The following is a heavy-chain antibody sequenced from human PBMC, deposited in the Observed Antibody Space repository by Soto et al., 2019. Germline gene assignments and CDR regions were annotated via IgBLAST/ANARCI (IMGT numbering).Heavy chain of an antibody. J-gene: IGHJ4*02. CDR1: GGSFSSHG. Sequence: QVPLVQSGTVVQRRGSSVKVSCQASGGSFSSHGMAWVRQAPGQGLEWMGGIIPTFGTATYAPKFQGRVTITADKSTNTAYMELSSLRSEDTAVYSCASERSAQYFNFWGQGTLITVSS. D-gene: IGHD1-26*01. V-gene: IGHV1-69*06. CDR2: IIPTFGTA. CDR3: ASERSAQYFNF.